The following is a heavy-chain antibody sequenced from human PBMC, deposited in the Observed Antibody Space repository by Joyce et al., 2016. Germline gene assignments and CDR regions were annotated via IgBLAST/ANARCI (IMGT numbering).Heavy chain of an antibody. CDR1: GFNFNSLS. CDR3: ARGGVPDAFDV. Sequence: EVQLVESGGCLVKPGGSLRLSCVASGFNFNSLSMNWVRQAPGKGLEWVSSITSRSAYILYEESRRGRFTVSRDNAKNALDLQMNSRSAEDTAVYYCARGGVPDAFDVWGKGTMVTVSS. J-gene: IGHJ3*01. D-gene: IGHD2-8*02. V-gene: IGHV3-21*06. CDR2: ITSRSAYI.